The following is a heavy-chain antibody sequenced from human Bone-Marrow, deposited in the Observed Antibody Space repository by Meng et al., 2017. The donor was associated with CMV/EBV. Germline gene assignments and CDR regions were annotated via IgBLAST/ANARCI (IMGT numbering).Heavy chain of an antibody. CDR1: GYSFTSYW. V-gene: IGHV5-51*01. CDR2: IYPGDSDS. CDR3: ARAPAGIVVVPAAPTRWAFDI. J-gene: IGHJ3*02. Sequence: GESLKISCKGSGYSFTSYWIGWVRQMPGKGLEWMGIIYPGDSDSRYSPSFQGQVTISADKSISTAYLQWSSLKPSDTAMYYCARAPAGIVVVPAAPTRWAFDIWGQGTMVTVSS. D-gene: IGHD2-2*01.